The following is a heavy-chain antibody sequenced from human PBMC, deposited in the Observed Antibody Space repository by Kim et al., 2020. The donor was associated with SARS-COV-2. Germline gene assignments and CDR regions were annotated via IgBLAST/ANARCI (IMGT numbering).Heavy chain of an antibody. CDR3: ARARGYSRNPYYFDY. V-gene: IGHV1-69*01. Sequence: QKCQGRVTITADESTSTAYMELSSLRSEDTAVYYCARARGYSRNPYYFDYWGQGTLVTVSS. D-gene: IGHD5-18*01. J-gene: IGHJ4*02.